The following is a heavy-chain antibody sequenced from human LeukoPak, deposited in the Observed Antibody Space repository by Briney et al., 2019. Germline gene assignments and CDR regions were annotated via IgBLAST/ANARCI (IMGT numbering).Heavy chain of an antibody. V-gene: IGHV1-18*01. CDR1: GYTFTSYG. D-gene: IGHD3-10*01. J-gene: IGHJ5*02. CDR3: ARDPHQLLWFGELLSDNWFDP. Sequence: ASVKVSCKASGYTFTSYGISWVRQAPGQGLEWMGWISAYNGNTNYAQKLQGRVTMTTDTSTSTAYMELRSLRSDDTAVYYCARDPHQLLWFGELLSDNWFDPWGQGTLVTVSS. CDR2: ISAYNGNT.